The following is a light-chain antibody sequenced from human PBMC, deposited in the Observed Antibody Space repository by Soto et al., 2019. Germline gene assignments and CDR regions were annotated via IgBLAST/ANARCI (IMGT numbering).Light chain of an antibody. CDR1: QSVSSNA. J-gene: IGKJ2*01. CDR3: HQHVSVPYT. Sequence: EIVLTQSPGTLSLSPGDRATLSCRASQSVSSNALVWFQQKPGQAPRLLIYVASTRATGIPDRFSGSGSGTDFTLTISRLETEDFAVYYCHQHVSVPYTFGQGTKLEIK. V-gene: IGKV3-20*01. CDR2: VAS.